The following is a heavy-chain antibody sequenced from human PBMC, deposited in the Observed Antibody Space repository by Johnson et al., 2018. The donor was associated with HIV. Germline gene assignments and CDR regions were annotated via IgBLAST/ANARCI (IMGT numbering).Heavy chain of an antibody. V-gene: IGHV3-30*02. CDR3: AREGVGTTCPFDM. D-gene: IGHD1-26*01. Sequence: TVSSNHMSWIRQAPGKGLEWVAFIQYDGNHENYIDSVKGRFTISRDNSKNTLYLQMNSLRAEDTAVYYCAREGVGTTCPFDMWGQGTMVTVSS. J-gene: IGHJ3*02. CDR2: IQYDGNHE. CDR1: TVSSNH.